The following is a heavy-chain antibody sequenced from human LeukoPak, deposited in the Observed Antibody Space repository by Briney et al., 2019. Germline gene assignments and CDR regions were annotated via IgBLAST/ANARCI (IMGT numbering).Heavy chain of an antibody. Sequence: GRSLRLSCAASGFTFSSYGMHWVRQAPGKGLEWVAVIWYDGSNKYYADPVKGRFTISRDNSKNTLYLQMNSLRAEDTAVYYCARDQYYDFWSGYYKGAYYYYGMDVWGQGTTVTVSS. CDR1: GFTFSSYG. CDR2: IWYDGSNK. D-gene: IGHD3-3*01. V-gene: IGHV3-33*01. J-gene: IGHJ6*02. CDR3: ARDQYYDFWSGYYKGAYYYYGMDV.